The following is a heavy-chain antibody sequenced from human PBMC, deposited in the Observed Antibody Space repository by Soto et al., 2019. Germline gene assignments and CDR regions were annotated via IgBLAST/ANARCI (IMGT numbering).Heavy chain of an antibody. CDR1: RGSINNYY. V-gene: IGHV4-59*03. J-gene: IGHJ3*01. Sequence: SETLSLTCTVSRGSINNYYWTLIRQPPGKGLEWIGYVSYSGRTNYNPSLKSRVNMFVDKSKNQFSLNLTSVTAADTAVYYCERLQYTVVTAIDVWGQGTMVTVSS. CDR2: VSYSGRT. CDR3: ERLQYTVVTAIDV. D-gene: IGHD4-17*01.